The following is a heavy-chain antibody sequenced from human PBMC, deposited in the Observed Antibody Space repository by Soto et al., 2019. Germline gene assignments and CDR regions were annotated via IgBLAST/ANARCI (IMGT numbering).Heavy chain of an antibody. CDR3: ARVDYCSGGSCYASKYYYYGMDV. V-gene: IGHV1-18*01. D-gene: IGHD2-15*01. Sequence: ASVKVSCKASGYTFTSSGISWVRQAPEQGLEWMGWISAYNGNTNYAQKLQGRVTMTTDTSTSTAYMELRSLRSDDTAVYYCARVDYCSGGSCYASKYYYYGMDVWGQGTTVTVSS. CDR1: GYTFTSSG. J-gene: IGHJ6*02. CDR2: ISAYNGNT.